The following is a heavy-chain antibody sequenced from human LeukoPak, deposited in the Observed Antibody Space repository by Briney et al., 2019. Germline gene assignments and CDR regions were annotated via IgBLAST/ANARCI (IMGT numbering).Heavy chain of an antibody. CDR3: ARHGAYSSSWYWFDP. D-gene: IGHD6-13*01. J-gene: IGHJ5*02. CDR2: IYPGDSDT. Sequence: GESLKISCKGSGYSFTSYWIGWVRQMPGKGLEWVGIIYPGDSDTRYSPSFQGQVTISADKSISTAYLQWSSLKASDTAMYYCARHGAYSSSWYWFDPWGQGTLVTVPS. V-gene: IGHV5-51*01. CDR1: GYSFTSYW.